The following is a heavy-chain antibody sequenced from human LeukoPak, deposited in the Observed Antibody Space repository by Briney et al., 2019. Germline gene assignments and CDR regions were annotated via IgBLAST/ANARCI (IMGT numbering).Heavy chain of an antibody. CDR3: AKDRSITMVRGVIIVPYYYGMDV. CDR1: GFTFSSYA. V-gene: IGHV3-23*01. J-gene: IGHJ6*04. Sequence: GGSLRLPCAASGFTFSSYAMSWVRQAPGKGLEWVSAISGSGGSTYYADSVKGRFTISRDNSKNTLYLQMNSLRAEDTAVYYCAKDRSITMVRGVIIVPYYYGMDVWGKGTTVTVSS. D-gene: IGHD3-10*01. CDR2: ISGSGGST.